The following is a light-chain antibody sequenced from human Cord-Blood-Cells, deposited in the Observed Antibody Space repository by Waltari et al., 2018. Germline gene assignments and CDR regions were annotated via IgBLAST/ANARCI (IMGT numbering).Light chain of an antibody. CDR2: LGS. CDR1: QSLLHSNGYNY. J-gene: IGKJ4*01. Sequence: EIGLTQSPLSLPVTPGGPASIPCRSSQSLLHSNGYNYLDWYLQKPGQSPQLLIYLGSNRASGVPDRFSGSGSGTDFTLKISRVEAEDVGVYYCMQALQTPLTFGGGTKVEIK. V-gene: IGKV2-28*01. CDR3: MQALQTPLT.